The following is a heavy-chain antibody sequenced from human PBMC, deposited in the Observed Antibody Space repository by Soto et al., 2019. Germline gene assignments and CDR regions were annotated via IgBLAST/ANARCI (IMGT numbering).Heavy chain of an antibody. CDR2: FGGDENYT. CDR1: GFSVKRYW. V-gene: IGHV3-74*01. D-gene: IGHD3-3*01. CDR3: GKGKEIGVVRYGLDP. J-gene: IGHJ6*02. Sequence: PGGSLRLSCGASGFSVKRYWMHWVRQAPGKGLVWLSRFGGDENYTDYADSVRGRFTISRDIAKNTIYLQMNSLRAEDTAVYYCGKGKEIGVVRYGLDPWGQGTTVTVSS.